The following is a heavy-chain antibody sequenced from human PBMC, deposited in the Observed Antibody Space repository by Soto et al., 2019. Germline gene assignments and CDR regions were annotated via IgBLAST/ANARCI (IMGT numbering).Heavy chain of an antibody. Sequence: GGSLRLSCAASGFTFSSYGMHWVRQAPGKGLEWVAVIWYDGSNKYYADSVKGRFTISRDNSKNTLYLQMNSLRAEDTAVYYCASKGLVGATDYWGQGTLVTVSS. CDR1: GFTFSSYG. V-gene: IGHV3-33*01. CDR2: IWYDGSNK. D-gene: IGHD1-26*01. J-gene: IGHJ4*02. CDR3: ASKGLVGATDY.